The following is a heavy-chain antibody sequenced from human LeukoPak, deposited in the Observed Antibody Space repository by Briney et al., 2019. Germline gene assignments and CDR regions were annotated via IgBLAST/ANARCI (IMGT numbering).Heavy chain of an antibody. CDR2: ISSSSSYI. CDR3: ARDYGSSSAIDY. V-gene: IGHV3-21*01. J-gene: IGHJ4*02. D-gene: IGHD6-6*01. Sequence: PGGSLRPSCAASGFTFSSYSMNWVRQAPGKGLEWVSSISSSSSYIYYADSVKGRFTISRDNAKNSLYLQMNSLRAEDTAVYYCARDYGSSSAIDYWGQGTLVTVSS. CDR1: GFTFSSYS.